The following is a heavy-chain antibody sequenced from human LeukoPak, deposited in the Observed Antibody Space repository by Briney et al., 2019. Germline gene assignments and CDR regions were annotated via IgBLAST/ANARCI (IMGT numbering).Heavy chain of an antibody. D-gene: IGHD5-12*01. V-gene: IGHV4-39*01. CDR1: GGSNSSSSYY. CDR2: INHSGST. CDR3: ARHEYGGYGVSVEDY. J-gene: IGHJ4*02. Sequence: PSETLSLTCTVSGGSNSSSSYYWGWIRQPPGKGLEWIGEINHSGSTNYNPSLKSRVTISVDTSKNRFSLKLSSVTAADTAVYYCARHEYGGYGVSVEDYWGQGTLVTVSS.